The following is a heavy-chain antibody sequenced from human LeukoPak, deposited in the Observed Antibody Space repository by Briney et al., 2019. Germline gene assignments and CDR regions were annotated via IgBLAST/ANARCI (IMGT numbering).Heavy chain of an antibody. CDR1: GFTFSSYS. Sequence: SGGSLRLSCAASGFTFSSYSMTWVRQAPGKGLEWVSSISSSSSYIYYADSVKGRFTISRDNAKNSLYLQMNSLRAEDTAVYYCARDPRGVYIAVADYFDYWGQGTLVTVSS. J-gene: IGHJ4*02. D-gene: IGHD6-19*01. CDR3: ARDPRGVYIAVADYFDY. CDR2: ISSSSSYI. V-gene: IGHV3-21*01.